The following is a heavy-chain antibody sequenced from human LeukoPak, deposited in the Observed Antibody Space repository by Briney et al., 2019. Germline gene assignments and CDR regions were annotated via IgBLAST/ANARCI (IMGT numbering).Heavy chain of an antibody. Sequence: GASVKVSCKASGYTFTGYYIHWVRQAPGQGLEWMGWINPNSGGTNYAQKFQGRVTMTRDTSISTAYMELSRLRSDDTAVYYCAIAHRVGYCTNGVCYTLDYWGQGALVTVSS. V-gene: IGHV1-2*02. CDR3: AIAHRVGYCTNGVCYTLDY. CDR2: INPNSGGT. J-gene: IGHJ4*02. CDR1: GYTFTGYY. D-gene: IGHD2-8*01.